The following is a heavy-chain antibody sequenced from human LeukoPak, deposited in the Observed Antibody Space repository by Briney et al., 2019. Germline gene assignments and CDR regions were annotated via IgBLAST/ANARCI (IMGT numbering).Heavy chain of an antibody. J-gene: IGHJ5*02. CDR1: GYTLTELS. V-gene: IGHV1-8*01. CDR3: ARSPGRLGELSP. Sequence: ASVKVSCKVSGYTLTELSMHWVRQATGQGLEWMGWMNPNSGNTGYAQKFQGRVTMTRNTSISTAYMELSSLRSEDTAVYYCARSPGRLGELSPWGQGTLVTVSS. D-gene: IGHD3-16*02. CDR2: MNPNSGNT.